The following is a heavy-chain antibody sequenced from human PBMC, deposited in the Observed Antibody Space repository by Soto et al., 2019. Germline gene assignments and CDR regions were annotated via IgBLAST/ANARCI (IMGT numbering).Heavy chain of an antibody. V-gene: IGHV2-5*02. D-gene: IGHD3-10*01. CDR1: GFSLNTGGVG. Sequence: QITLKESGPTVVKPTQTLTLTCSLSGFSLNTGGVGVGWIRQPPGKALEWLAVIYWDDDKSWNPSLRDRLTINRAATDDLVVLTVTNMDPVDTGTNYFARRRGGFVGGCTTPYLDYWGQGTLVTVSS. CDR2: IYWDDDK. CDR3: ARRRGGFVGGCTTPYLDY. J-gene: IGHJ4*02.